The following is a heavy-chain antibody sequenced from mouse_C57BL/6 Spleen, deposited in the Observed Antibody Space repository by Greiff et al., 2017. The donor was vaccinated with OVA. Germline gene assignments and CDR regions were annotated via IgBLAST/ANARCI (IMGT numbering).Heavy chain of an antibody. Sequence: VKVVESGAELVRPGASVTLSCKASGYTFTDYEMHWVKQTPVHGLEWIGAIDPETGGTAYNQKFKGKAILTADKSSSTAYMELRSLTSEDSAVYYCTREGISNPPGFAYWGQGTLVTVSA. CDR2: IDPETGGT. J-gene: IGHJ3*01. CDR1: GYTFTDYE. CDR3: TREGISNPPGFAY. D-gene: IGHD2-5*01. V-gene: IGHV1-15*01.